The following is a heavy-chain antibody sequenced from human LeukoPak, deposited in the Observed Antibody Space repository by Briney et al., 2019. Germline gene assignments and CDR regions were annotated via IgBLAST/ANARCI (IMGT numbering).Heavy chain of an antibody. D-gene: IGHD3-10*01. CDR2: INPNSGGT. V-gene: IGHV1-2*02. CDR3: ARDNWVWFGEFLFDY. Sequence: GASVKVSCKASGYTFTGYYMHWVRQAPGQGLEWMGWINPNSGGTNYAQEFQGRVTMTRDTSISTAYMELSRLRSDDTAVYYCARDNWVWFGEFLFDYWGQGTLVTVSS. CDR1: GYTFTGYY. J-gene: IGHJ4*02.